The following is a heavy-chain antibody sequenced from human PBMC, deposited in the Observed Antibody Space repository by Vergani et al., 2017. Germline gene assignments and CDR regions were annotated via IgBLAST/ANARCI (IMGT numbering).Heavy chain of an antibody. D-gene: IGHD3-10*01. Sequence: VQLLESGGGLVQPGGSLRLSCAASGFTFSSYAMHWVRQAPGKGLEWVAVISYDGSNKYYADSVKGRFTISRDNSKNTLYLQMNSLRAEDTAVYYCAKDGSGSLYYYYYMDVWGKGTTVTVSS. CDR2: ISYDGSNK. J-gene: IGHJ6*03. V-gene: IGHV3-30-3*01. CDR3: AKDGSGSLYYYYYMDV. CDR1: GFTFSSYA.